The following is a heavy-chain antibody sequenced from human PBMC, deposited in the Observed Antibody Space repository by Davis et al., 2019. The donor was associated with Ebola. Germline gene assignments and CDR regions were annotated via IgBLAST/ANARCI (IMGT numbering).Heavy chain of an antibody. D-gene: IGHD2-15*01. CDR3: ARGQGDPVGWFDP. CDR1: GYTFTGYY. J-gene: IGHJ5*02. V-gene: IGHV1-2*04. Sequence: ASVKVSCKASGYTFTGYYMHWVRQAPGQGLEWMGWINPNSGGTNYAQKFQGWVTMTRDTSISTAYMELSRLRSDDTAVYYCARGQGDPVGWFDPWGQGTLVTVSS. CDR2: INPNSGGT.